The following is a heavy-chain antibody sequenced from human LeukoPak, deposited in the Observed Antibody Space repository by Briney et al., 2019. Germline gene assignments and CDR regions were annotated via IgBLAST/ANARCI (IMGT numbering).Heavy chain of an antibody. CDR2: ISGSGGTT. Sequence: GGSLRLSCAASGFTFSNYAMSWVRQAPGKGLDWVSGISGSGGTTYYADSVKGRFTISRDNSKNTLYLQMNSLRAEDTAVHYCANRGNTVTTLDYWGQGTLVTVSS. J-gene: IGHJ4*02. D-gene: IGHD4-17*01. CDR3: ANRGNTVTTLDY. V-gene: IGHV3-23*01. CDR1: GFTFSNYA.